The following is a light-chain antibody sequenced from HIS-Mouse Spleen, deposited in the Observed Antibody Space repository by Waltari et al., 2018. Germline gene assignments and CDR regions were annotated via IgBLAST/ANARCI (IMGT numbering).Light chain of an antibody. J-gene: IGLJ2*01. CDR2: EDS. V-gene: IGLV3-10*01. CDR1: ALPKKY. CDR3: YSTDSSGNHRV. Sequence: SCDLTQPPSVSVSPGQPARITCPGDALPKKYAYWYQQKSGQAPVLVIYEDSKRPSGIPERFSGSSSGTMATLTISGAQVEDEADYYCYSTDSSGNHRVFGGGTKLTVL.